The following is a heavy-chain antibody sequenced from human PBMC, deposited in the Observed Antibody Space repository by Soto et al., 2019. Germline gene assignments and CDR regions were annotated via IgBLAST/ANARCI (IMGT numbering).Heavy chain of an antibody. CDR3: ARDRDYGGNSDYFDY. V-gene: IGHV4-31*03. Sequence: SETLSLTCTVSGGSISSGGYYWSWIRQHPGKGLEWIGYIYYSGSTYYNPSLKSRVTISVDTSKNQFSLKLSSVTAADTAVYYCARDRDYGGNSDYFDYWGQGTLVTVSS. CDR2: IYYSGST. J-gene: IGHJ4*02. CDR1: GGSISSGGYY. D-gene: IGHD4-17*01.